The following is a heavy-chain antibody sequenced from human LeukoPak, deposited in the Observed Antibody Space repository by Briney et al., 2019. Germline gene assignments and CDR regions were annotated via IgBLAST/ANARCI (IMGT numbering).Heavy chain of an antibody. V-gene: IGHV1-3*03. D-gene: IGHD3-22*01. CDR2: INAGNGNT. CDR1: GYTFTSYA. Sequence: ASVKVSCKASGYTFTSYAMHWVRQAPGQRLEWMGWINAGNGNTKYSQEFQGRVTITRDTSASTAYMELSSLRSEDMAVYYCARDPHDSSGYYDTAYFGYWGQGTLVTVSS. J-gene: IGHJ4*02. CDR3: ARDPHDSSGYYDTAYFGY.